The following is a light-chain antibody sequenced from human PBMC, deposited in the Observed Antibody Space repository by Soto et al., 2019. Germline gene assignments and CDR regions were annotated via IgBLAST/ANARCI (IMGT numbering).Light chain of an antibody. CDR2: EVS. CDR3: SSYAGSNNLVV. CDR1: SSDVGGYNY. V-gene: IGLV2-8*01. Sequence: QSALTQHPSASGSPGQSVTISCTGTSSDVGGYNYVSWYQQHPGKAPKLMIYEVSKRPSGVPDRFSGSKSGNTASLTVSGIQAEDEADYYCSSYAGSNNLVVFGGGTKLTVL. J-gene: IGLJ2*01.